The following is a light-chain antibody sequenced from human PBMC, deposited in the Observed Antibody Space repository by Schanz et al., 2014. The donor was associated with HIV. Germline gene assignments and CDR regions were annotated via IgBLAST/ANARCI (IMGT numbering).Light chain of an antibody. V-gene: IGKV3-15*01. J-gene: IGKJ2*01. Sequence: EIVLTQSPGTLSLSPGERATLSCRASQSVSSNFLAWCQQKPGQAPRLLIYDAFTRATGVPVRFSGSGSGTDFTLTISGLQSEDFAFYYCQQYSDWPPSTFGQGTKLEIK. CDR3: QQYSDWPPST. CDR2: DAF. CDR1: QSVSSN.